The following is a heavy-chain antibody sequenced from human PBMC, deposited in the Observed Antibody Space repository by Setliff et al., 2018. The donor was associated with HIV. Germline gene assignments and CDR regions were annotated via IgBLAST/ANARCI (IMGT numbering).Heavy chain of an antibody. Sequence: LSETLSLTCAVYGESFSGYYWNWIRQPPGKGLEWIGEINHRGSTNYNPSLKSRVTMSVDTSKNQFSLKLNSVTAADTAVYYCARGGRDGIAWGQGTLVTVSS. CDR1: GESFSGYY. D-gene: IGHD2-21*01. CDR3: ARGGRDGIA. CDR2: INHRGST. V-gene: IGHV4-34*01. J-gene: IGHJ5*02.